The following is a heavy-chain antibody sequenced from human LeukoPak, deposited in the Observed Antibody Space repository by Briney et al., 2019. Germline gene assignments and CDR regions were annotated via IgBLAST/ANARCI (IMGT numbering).Heavy chain of an antibody. CDR1: GYTFTGYY. J-gene: IGHJ6*03. Sequence: ASVKVSCKASGYTFTGYYMHWVRQAPGQGLEWMGWINPNSGGTNYAQKFQGRVTMTRDTSISTAYMELSRLRSDDTAVYYCARALRITMVRGVYSYYMDVWGKGTTVTISS. CDR2: INPNSGGT. CDR3: ARALRITMVRGVYSYYMDV. V-gene: IGHV1-2*02. D-gene: IGHD3-10*01.